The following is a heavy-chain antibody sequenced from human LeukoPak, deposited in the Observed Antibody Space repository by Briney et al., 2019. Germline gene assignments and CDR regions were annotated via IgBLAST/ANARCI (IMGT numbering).Heavy chain of an antibody. Sequence: SETLSLTCTVSGGSISSSRYYWGWIRQPPGKGLEWIGSIYYSGSTDYNPSLKSRVTISADTSKNQFSLKVSSVTAADTAGYYCARGSEMATPDYWGQGTPVTVSS. CDR3: ARGSEMATPDY. D-gene: IGHD5-24*01. V-gene: IGHV4-39*01. CDR2: IYYSGST. CDR1: GGSISSSRYY. J-gene: IGHJ4*02.